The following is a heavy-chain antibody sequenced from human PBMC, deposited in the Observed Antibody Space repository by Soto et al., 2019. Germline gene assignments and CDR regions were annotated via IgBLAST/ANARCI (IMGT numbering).Heavy chain of an antibody. CDR2: IYYSGST. D-gene: IGHD1-26*01. Sequence: QVQLQESGPGLVKPSQTLSLTCTVSGGSISSGGYYWSWIRQHPGKGLEWIGYIYYSGSTYYNPSLKSRVNRSVDTSKNQFLLRLWSVAAADIVVSYSARWGLKYGGGYFDYWGQGTLVTVSS. J-gene: IGHJ4*02. CDR3: ARWGLKYGGGYFDY. V-gene: IGHV4-31*03. CDR1: GGSISSGGYY.